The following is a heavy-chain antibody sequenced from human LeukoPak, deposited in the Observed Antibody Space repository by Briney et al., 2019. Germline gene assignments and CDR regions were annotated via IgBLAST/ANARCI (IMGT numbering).Heavy chain of an antibody. J-gene: IGHJ3*02. D-gene: IGHD3-10*01. V-gene: IGHV1-2*02. CDR1: GYTFTGYY. CDR3: ARVRGSGDAFDI. CDR2: INPNSGGT. Sequence: ASVKVSCKGSGYTFTGYYMHWVRQAPGQGLEWMGWINPNSGGTNYAQKFQGRVTMTRDTSISTAYMELSRLRSDDTAVYYCARVRGSGDAFDIWGQGTMVTVSS.